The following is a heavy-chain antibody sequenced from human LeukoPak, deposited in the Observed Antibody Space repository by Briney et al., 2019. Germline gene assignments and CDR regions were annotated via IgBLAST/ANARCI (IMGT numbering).Heavy chain of an antibody. CDR2: MNPNSGNT. V-gene: IGHV1-8*01. CDR1: GYTFTSYD. D-gene: IGHD6-13*01. Sequence: ASVKVSCKASGYTFTSYDINWVRQATGQGLEWMGWMNPNSGNTGYAQKFQGRVTMTRNTSISTAYMELSSLRAEDTAVYYCAKEEDSSSWSFFDYWGQGTLVTVSS. J-gene: IGHJ4*02. CDR3: AKEEDSSSWSFFDY.